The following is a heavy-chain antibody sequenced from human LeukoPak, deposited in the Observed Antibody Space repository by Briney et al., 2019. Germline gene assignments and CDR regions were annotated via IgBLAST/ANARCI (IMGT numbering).Heavy chain of an antibody. Sequence: PGGSLRLSCAASGFTFSSYAMSWVRQAPGKGLEWVSAISGSGGSTYYADSVKGRFTISRDNSKNTLYLQMNSLRAEDTAVYYCAKGYCSSTSCLKTDWGQGALVTVSS. CDR1: GFTFSSYA. CDR2: ISGSGGST. V-gene: IGHV3-23*01. CDR3: AKGYCSSTSCLKTD. D-gene: IGHD2-2*01. J-gene: IGHJ4*02.